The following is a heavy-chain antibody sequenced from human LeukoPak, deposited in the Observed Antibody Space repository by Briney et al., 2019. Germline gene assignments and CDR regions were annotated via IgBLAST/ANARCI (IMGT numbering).Heavy chain of an antibody. CDR2: ISSNGGST. Sequence: GGSLRLSCAASGFTFSSYAMHWVRQAPGKGLEYVSAISSNGGSTYYANSVKGRFTISRDNSKNTLYLQMGSLRAEDMAVYYCARGHIGQQLVIWGQGTLVTVSS. V-gene: IGHV3-64*01. CDR1: GFTFSSYA. J-gene: IGHJ4*02. CDR3: ARGHIGQQLVI. D-gene: IGHD6-13*01.